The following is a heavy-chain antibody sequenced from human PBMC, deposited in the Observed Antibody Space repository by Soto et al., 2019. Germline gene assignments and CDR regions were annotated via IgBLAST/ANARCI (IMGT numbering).Heavy chain of an antibody. CDR1: GGASRAYQ. Sequence: PGGTGLLKPLETLFLNCSVYGGASRAYQRGWVPPFPGEGLEWIGEFSYSGSLNYNPSLKGRVAVSLDTSTNHFSLTMTSVTAADTAVYFCAGGPRYWSFALWGRGTLVTVS. CDR3: AGGPRYWSFAL. J-gene: IGHJ2*01. D-gene: IGHD1-20*01. V-gene: IGHV4-34*01. CDR2: FSYSGSL.